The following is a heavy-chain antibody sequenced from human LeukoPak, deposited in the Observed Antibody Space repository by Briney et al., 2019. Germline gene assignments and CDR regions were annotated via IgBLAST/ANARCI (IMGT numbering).Heavy chain of an antibody. D-gene: IGHD6-13*01. CDR3: AKGRQQQLVRGVNWFDP. V-gene: IGHV4-34*01. CDR1: GGFLSGYY. J-gene: IGHJ5*02. CDR2: INHSGST. Sequence: PSETLSLTCAVYGGFLSGYYWSWIRQPPGKGLEWIGEINHSGSTNYNPSLKSRVTISVDTSKNQFSLKLSSVTAADTAGYYCAKGRQQQLVRGVNWFDPWGQGTLVTVSS.